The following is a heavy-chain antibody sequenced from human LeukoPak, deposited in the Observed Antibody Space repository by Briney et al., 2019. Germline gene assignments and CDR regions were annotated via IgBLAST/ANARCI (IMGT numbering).Heavy chain of an antibody. V-gene: IGHV3-48*03. D-gene: IGHD3-3*01. CDR3: ASTIFGLIAL. CDR2: ISTSGSTI. CDR1: GFSFRSYE. J-gene: IGHJ4*02. Sequence: GGSLRLSCAASGFSFRSYEMNWVRQAPGKGLEWVSYISTSGSTIYYADSVRGRFTISRDNAKNSLYLQMNSLRVGDTAVYYCASTIFGLIALWGQGTLVTVSS.